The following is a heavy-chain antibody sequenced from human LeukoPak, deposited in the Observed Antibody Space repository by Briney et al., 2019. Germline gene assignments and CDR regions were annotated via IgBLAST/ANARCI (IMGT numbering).Heavy chain of an antibody. D-gene: IGHD6-6*01. CDR1: GYTFTSYD. V-gene: IGHV1-8*01. Sequence: ASVKVSCKASGYTFTSYDINWVRQATGQVLEWMGWMNPNSGNTGYAQKFQGRVTMTRNTSISTAYMELSSLRSEDTAVYYCARGRAGIAARSRSYYFDYWGQGTLVTVSS. CDR3: ARGRAGIAARSRSYYFDY. J-gene: IGHJ4*02. CDR2: MNPNSGNT.